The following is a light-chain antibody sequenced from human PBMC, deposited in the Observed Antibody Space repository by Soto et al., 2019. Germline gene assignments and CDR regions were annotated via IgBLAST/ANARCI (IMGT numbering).Light chain of an antibody. V-gene: IGKV3-20*01. CDR3: HQYGSSQT. J-gene: IGKJ1*01. Sequence: IVFTQSPAVLSALPGEAAPRFCRASQSISRSLAWYQQTPGQAPRLLIYGASSRASGLPDRFSGGGSGTDFTLTISRLDPEDVAVYYCHQYGSSQTFGQGTKVDI. CDR1: QSISRS. CDR2: GAS.